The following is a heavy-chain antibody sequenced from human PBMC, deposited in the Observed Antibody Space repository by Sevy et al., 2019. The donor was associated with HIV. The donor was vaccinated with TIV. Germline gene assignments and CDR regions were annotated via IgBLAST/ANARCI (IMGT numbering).Heavy chain of an antibody. CDR2: IYYNGHS. D-gene: IGHD1-26*01. J-gene: IGHJ4*02. Sequence: SETLSLTCTVSVGSITSLYWNWIRQPPGKGLEWIANIYYNGHSNYNPSLKSRVTLSLDTSKNQFSLRLSSVTAADTAMYYCAGENAWGRGYSWGQGTLVTVSS. V-gene: IGHV4-59*08. CDR3: AGENAWGRGYS. CDR1: VGSITSLY.